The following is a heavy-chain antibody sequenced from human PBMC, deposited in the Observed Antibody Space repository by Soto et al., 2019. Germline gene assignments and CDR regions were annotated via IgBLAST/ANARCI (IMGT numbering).Heavy chain of an antibody. CDR2: INTSNGNT. Sequence: QVQLVQSGAEVKRPGASGRVSCKASGYTFSSYAISWVRQAPGQGLEWMGWINTSNGNTNYAQKLQGRVTMTTDTSTSTAYLELRSLRSDDTAVYYCARCSTSCYNGFDYWGQGTLVTVSS. J-gene: IGHJ4*02. CDR1: GYTFSSYA. CDR3: ARCSTSCYNGFDY. V-gene: IGHV1-18*04. D-gene: IGHD2-2*02.